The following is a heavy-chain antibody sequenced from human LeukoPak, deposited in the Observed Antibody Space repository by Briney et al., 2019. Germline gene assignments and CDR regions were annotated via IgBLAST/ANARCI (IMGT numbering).Heavy chain of an antibody. Sequence: PSETLSLTCTVSGGSISSYYWSWIRQPPGRGLEWIGYIYYSGSTNYNASLKSRVTISVDTSKNQFSLKLSSVTAADTAVYYCARHSGGRDSSGEYWYFDLWGRGTLVTVSS. D-gene: IGHD3-22*01. CDR1: GGSISSYY. CDR2: IYYSGST. CDR3: ARHSGGRDSSGEYWYFDL. V-gene: IGHV4-59*08. J-gene: IGHJ2*01.